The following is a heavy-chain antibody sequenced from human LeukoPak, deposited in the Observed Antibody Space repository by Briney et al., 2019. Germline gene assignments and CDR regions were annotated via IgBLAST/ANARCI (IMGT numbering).Heavy chain of an antibody. Sequence: ASVKVSCKASGYTFPSYGISWVRQAPGQGLEWMGWISAYNGNTNYAQKLQGRVTMTTDTSTSTAYMELRSLRSDDTAVYYCARDRGSSSWYYWFDPWGQGTLVTVS. CDR3: ARDRGSSSWYYWFDP. V-gene: IGHV1-18*01. CDR2: ISAYNGNT. CDR1: GYTFPSYG. J-gene: IGHJ5*02. D-gene: IGHD6-13*01.